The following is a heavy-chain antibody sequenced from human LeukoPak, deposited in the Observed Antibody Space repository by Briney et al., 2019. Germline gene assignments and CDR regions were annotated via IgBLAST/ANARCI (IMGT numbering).Heavy chain of an antibody. CDR2: GST. D-gene: IGHD3-3*01. CDR3: AKGPGYDFWSGYYFGYFDY. Sequence: GSTYYADSVKGRFTISRDNSKNTLYLQMNSLRAEDTAVYYCAKGPGYDFWSGYYFGYFDYWGQGTLVTVSS. V-gene: IGHV3-23*01. J-gene: IGHJ4*02.